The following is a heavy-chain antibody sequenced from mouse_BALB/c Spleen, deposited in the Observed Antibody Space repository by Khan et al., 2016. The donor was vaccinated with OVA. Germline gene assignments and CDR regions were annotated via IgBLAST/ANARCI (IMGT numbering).Heavy chain of an antibody. V-gene: IGHV1-4*01. J-gene: IGHJ2*01. CDR3: TRDRIYY. CDR1: GYTFTTYW. CDR2: INPTSGYT. Sequence: QVQLQQSGAELATPGASVKMSCKASGYTFTTYWMHWVKQRPGQGLEWIGYINPTSGYTDYNHKFKDRATLSADKSSSTAYMQLNSLTSDYSAVYYCTRDRIYYWGQGTTLTVSS.